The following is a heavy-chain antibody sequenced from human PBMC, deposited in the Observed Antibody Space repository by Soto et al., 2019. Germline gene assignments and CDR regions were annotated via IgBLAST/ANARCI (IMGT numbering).Heavy chain of an antibody. D-gene: IGHD2-15*01. CDR1: GGSISSGDYY. Sequence: SETLSLTCTVSGGSISSGDYYWSWIRQPPGKGLEWIGYIYYSGSTYYNPPLKSRVTISVDTSKNQFSLKLSSVTAADTAVYYCARGVPDSNSFDPWGQGTLVTVSS. V-gene: IGHV4-30-4*01. CDR3: ARGVPDSNSFDP. J-gene: IGHJ5*02. CDR2: IYYSGST.